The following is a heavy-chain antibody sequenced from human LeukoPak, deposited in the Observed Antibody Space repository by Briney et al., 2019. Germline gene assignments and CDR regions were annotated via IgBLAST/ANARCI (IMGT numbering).Heavy chain of an antibody. CDR1: GGSFSGYY. CDR3: ARGVGGVRVATFSWFDP. Sequence: SETLSLTCAVYGGSFSGYYWSWIRQPPGKWLEWIGEINHSGSTNYNPSLKSRVTISVDTSKNQFSLKLSSVTAADTAVYYCARGVGGVRVATFSWFDPWGQGTLVTVSS. J-gene: IGHJ5*02. CDR2: INHSGST. V-gene: IGHV4-34*01. D-gene: IGHD5-12*01.